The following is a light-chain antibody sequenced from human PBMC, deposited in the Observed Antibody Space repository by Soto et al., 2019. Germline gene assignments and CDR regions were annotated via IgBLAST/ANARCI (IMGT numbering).Light chain of an antibody. V-gene: IGKV3-20*01. J-gene: IGKJ1*01. CDR2: XAS. Sequence: EIALTPSPGTISLSQGARATVSXRASESVSDHYLAWSQQKPXKATXXXYDXASSSATVIPDRFSGSGCGTDFTLTISRLEAEDVEVYCCQQYGCSVTFGQGTKVDIK. CDR3: QQYGCSVT. CDR1: ESVSDHY.